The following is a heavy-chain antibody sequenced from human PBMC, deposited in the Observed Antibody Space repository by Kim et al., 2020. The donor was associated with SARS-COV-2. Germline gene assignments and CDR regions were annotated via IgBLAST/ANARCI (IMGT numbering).Heavy chain of an antibody. J-gene: IGHJ3*01. CDR3: AKGGRSSSGYYGAFDD. V-gene: IGHV3-9*01. CDR1: GFTFDDYA. D-gene: IGHD3-22*01. Sequence: GGSLRLSCAASGFTFDDYAMHWVRQAPGKGLEWVSGITWTSDTVGYADSVKGRFTISRDNARNSLYLQMNSLRNGDTALYYCAKGGRSSSGYYGAFDDWGQGTMVTVFS. CDR2: ITWTSDTV.